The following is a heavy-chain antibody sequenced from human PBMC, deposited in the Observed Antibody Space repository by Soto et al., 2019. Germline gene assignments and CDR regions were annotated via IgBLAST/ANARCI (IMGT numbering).Heavy chain of an antibody. V-gene: IGHV4-39*01. Sequence: SETLSLTCTVSGGSISSSSYYWGWIRQPPGKGLEWIGSIYYSGSTYYNPSLKSRVTISVDTSKNQFSLKLSSVTAADTAVYYCARLVEWFGEFASYYMDVWGKGTTVTVSS. CDR2: IYYSGST. CDR3: ARLVEWFGEFASYYMDV. J-gene: IGHJ6*03. D-gene: IGHD3-10*01. CDR1: GGSISSSSYY.